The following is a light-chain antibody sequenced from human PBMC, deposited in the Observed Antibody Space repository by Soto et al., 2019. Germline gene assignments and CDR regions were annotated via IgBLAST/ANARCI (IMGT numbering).Light chain of an antibody. J-gene: IGKJ5*01. CDR1: QSVSRY. CDR2: DAS. V-gene: IGKV3-11*01. CDR3: QQRSNWPLT. Sequence: IVLTQSPATLSLSPWERATLSCRASQSVSRYIAWYQQKPGQAPRLLIYDASNRATGIPARFSGSGSGTDFTLTISSLEPEDFAVYYCQQRSNWPLTFGQGTRLEIK.